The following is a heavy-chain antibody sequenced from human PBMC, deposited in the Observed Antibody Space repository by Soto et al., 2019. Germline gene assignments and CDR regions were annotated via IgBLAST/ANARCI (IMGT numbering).Heavy chain of an antibody. D-gene: IGHD4-4*01. CDR2: IWYDGSNK. Sequence: GGSLRLSCAASGFTFSSYGMHWVRQAPGKGLEWVAVIWYDGSNKYYADSVKGRFTISRDNSKNTLYLQMNSLRAEDTAVYYCARGYSNYGRTGWFDPWGQGTLVTVSS. CDR1: GFTFSSYG. CDR3: ARGYSNYGRTGWFDP. J-gene: IGHJ5*02. V-gene: IGHV3-33*01.